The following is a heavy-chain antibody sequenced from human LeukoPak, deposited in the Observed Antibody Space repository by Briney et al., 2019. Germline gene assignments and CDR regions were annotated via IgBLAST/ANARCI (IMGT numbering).Heavy chain of an antibody. CDR1: GGSISSYY. J-gene: IGHJ4*02. Sequence: SGTLALTCTVSGGSISSYYWSWVRQPAGKGLEWIGRIYTSGSTNYYPSLKSRVTMSVDTSKNQFSLKLSSVTAADTAVYYCARVYYDSSGYYYYPQAFDYWGQGTLVTVSS. V-gene: IGHV4-4*07. D-gene: IGHD3-22*01. CDR3: ARVYYDSSGYYYYPQAFDY. CDR2: IYTSGST.